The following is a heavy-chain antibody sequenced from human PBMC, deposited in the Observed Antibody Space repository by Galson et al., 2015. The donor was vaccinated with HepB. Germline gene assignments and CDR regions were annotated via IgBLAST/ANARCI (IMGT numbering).Heavy chain of an antibody. V-gene: IGHV1-69*05. J-gene: IGHJ3*02. Sequence: SVKVSCKASGGTFTNYALSWVRQAPGQGLEWMGGIIPILHTPHYAQKFQGRVTISTDESTSTVHMELSSLRSEDTAFYYCAREGHYYDSRGYYGVFDIWGQGTMVTVSS. CDR1: GGTFTNYA. CDR2: IIPILHTP. CDR3: AREGHYYDSRGYYGVFDI. D-gene: IGHD3-22*01.